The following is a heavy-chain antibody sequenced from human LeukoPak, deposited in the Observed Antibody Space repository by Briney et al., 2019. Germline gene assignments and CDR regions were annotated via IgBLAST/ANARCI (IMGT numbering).Heavy chain of an antibody. V-gene: IGHV4-59*08. CDR1: GASMSPYY. D-gene: IGHD1/OR15-1a*01. J-gene: IGHJ4*02. CDR2: ISFSRST. Sequence: SQTLSLTRTVPGASMSPYYWSWARQPPGGGMGEIGHISFSRSTDYCHSLMSRVTISIDTSRNQFSLKLNSVTAADTAVYYCVRHTGGTTLDYWGQGTQVTVSS. CDR3: VRHTGGTTLDY.